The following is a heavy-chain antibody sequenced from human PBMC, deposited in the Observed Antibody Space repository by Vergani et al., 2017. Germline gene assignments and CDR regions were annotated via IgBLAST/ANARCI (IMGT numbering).Heavy chain of an antibody. CDR3: ARGPILWWRFFDY. V-gene: IGHV4-34*01. J-gene: IGHJ4*02. Sequence: QVQLQQWGAGLLKPSETLSLTCAVYGGSFSGYYWSWIRQPPGKGLEWIGEINHSGSTNYNPSLKSRVTISVDTSTNQFSLKLSSVTAADTAVYYCARGPILWWRFFDYWGQGTLVTVSS. D-gene: IGHD2-21*01. CDR1: GGSFSGYY. CDR2: INHSGST.